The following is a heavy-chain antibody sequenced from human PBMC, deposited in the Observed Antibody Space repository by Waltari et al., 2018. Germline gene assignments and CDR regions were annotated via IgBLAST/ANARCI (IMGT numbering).Heavy chain of an antibody. Sequence: QVQLVQSGAEVKKPGASVKVSCKASGYTFTSYDINWVRQATGQGLEWMGWMNPNSGKTGYAQKFQGRVTMTRNTSISTAYMELSSLRSEDTAVYYCARGARYRIGELHAFDIWGQGTMVTVSS. CDR2: MNPNSGKT. D-gene: IGHD3-10*01. J-gene: IGHJ3*02. CDR3: ARGARYRIGELHAFDI. CDR1: GYTFTSYD. V-gene: IGHV1-8*01.